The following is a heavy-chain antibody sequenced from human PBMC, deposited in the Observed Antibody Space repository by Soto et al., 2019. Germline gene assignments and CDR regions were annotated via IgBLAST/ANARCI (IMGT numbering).Heavy chain of an antibody. V-gene: IGHV3-7*02. D-gene: IGHD3-22*01. CDR2: IKQDGSEK. J-gene: IGHJ4*02. CDR3: ARGDSSGYYRLFDY. Sequence: GGSLRLSCVASGFTFGDYYMIWVRQAPGKGLEWVANIKQDGSEKYYVASVKGRFTISRDNAKNSLYLQMNSLRVEDTAVYYCARGDSSGYYRLFDYCGQGILVTVSS. CDR1: GFTFGDYY.